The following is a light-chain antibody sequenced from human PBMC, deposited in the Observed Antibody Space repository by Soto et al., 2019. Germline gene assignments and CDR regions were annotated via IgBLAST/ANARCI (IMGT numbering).Light chain of an antibody. CDR1: SSNVQNNY. V-gene: IGLV1-51*01. J-gene: IGLJ1*01. CDR2: GNN. Sequence: QSVLTQPPSVSAAPGQTVTISCSGSSSNVQNNYVSWHQQLPGAAPKLLIYGNNKRPSGIPDRFSGSKSGATATLGITGLQTGDAADYYCSSYTSTSTLYVFGPGTKVTVL. CDR3: SSYTSTSTLYV.